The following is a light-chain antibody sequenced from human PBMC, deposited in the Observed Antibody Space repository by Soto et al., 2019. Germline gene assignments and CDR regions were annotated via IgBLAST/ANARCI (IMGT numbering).Light chain of an antibody. V-gene: IGKV1-12*01. J-gene: IGKJ1*01. Sequence: DIQMTQSPSSVSASVGDIVTISCQASQGISRSLAWYQQKPGKAPKLLIYAASSLQSGVPSRFSGSGSGTDFTLTINSLQPEDFTTYYCQQSYSTLLTFGQGTKVDI. CDR2: AAS. CDR3: QQSYSTLLT. CDR1: QGISRS.